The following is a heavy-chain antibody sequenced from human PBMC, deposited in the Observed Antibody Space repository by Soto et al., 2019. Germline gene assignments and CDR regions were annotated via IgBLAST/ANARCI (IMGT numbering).Heavy chain of an antibody. CDR2: ISGSGGSA. Sequence: GGSLRLSCAAPGFTFSTYALSWVRQAPGRGLEWVSGISGSGGSANYADSVKGRFTISRDNSKNTLYLQMSTLRAEDTAVYYCAKDRMDFWSAYYTPYYFDCWGQGTLVTVSS. D-gene: IGHD3-3*01. J-gene: IGHJ4*02. V-gene: IGHV3-23*01. CDR1: GFTFSTYA. CDR3: AKDRMDFWSAYYTPYYFDC.